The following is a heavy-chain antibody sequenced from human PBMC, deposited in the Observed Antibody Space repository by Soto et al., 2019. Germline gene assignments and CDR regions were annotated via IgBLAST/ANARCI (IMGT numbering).Heavy chain of an antibody. CDR3: TRDRSSGSYFFDY. CDR2: IIPMHGTV. V-gene: IGHV1-69*01. CDR1: EGTLRDYA. J-gene: IGHJ4*02. D-gene: IGHD3-10*01. Sequence: QVQLVQSGAKVKKPGSSVKVSCKASEGTLRDYAINWVRQAPGQGLEWMGGIIPMHGTVNYGQKFQGRVTITADESTTTVHMVVSSLSAEDTAVYYCTRDRSSGSYFFDYWGQGTLITVSS.